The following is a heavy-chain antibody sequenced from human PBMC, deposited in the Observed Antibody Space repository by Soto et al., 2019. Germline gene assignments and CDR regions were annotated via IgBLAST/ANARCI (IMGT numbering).Heavy chain of an antibody. CDR2: MSAYNGNT. D-gene: IGHD3-22*01. CDR1: GYTFTSYG. Sequence: ASVKVSCKASGYTFTSYGISWVRPAPGQGLEWMGWMSAYNGNTNYVQKLQGRVTMTTDTYTSTAYMELRSLRSDDTAVYYCARMYPTRYYDSSGYGNWFDPWG. J-gene: IGHJ5*02. CDR3: ARMYPTRYYDSSGYGNWFDP. V-gene: IGHV1-18*04.